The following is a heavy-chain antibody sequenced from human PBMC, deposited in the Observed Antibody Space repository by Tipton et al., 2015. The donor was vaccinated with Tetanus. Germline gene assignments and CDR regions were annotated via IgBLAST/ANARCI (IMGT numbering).Heavy chain of an antibody. D-gene: IGHD3-10*01. CDR3: AGGLVRWYEP. V-gene: IGHV4-31*03. Sequence: TLSLTCNVSGASINAGGYLWTWVRQHPGKALEWIGNIYYFTARTSPTPSLDSRVSISVDTSKNQFSLRLTSVTAADTAVYSCAGGLVRWYEPWGRGTLVSVSS. CDR2: IYYFTART. CDR1: GASINAGGYL. J-gene: IGHJ5*02.